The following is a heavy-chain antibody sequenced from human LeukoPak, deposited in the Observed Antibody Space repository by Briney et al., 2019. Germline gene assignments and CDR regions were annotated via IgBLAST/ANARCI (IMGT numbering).Heavy chain of an antibody. D-gene: IGHD3-22*01. Sequence: GGSLKLSCAASGFTFSGSDIHWVRRASGKGLEWVGHIRSKTNNYATADAASVKGRFTFSRDDSKNTAYIQMNSLKTEDTAVYYCTRHNYDRSGYGAFDIWGQGTMVTVSS. CDR1: GFTFSGSD. V-gene: IGHV3-73*01. CDR3: TRHNYDRSGYGAFDI. CDR2: IRSKTNNYAT. J-gene: IGHJ3*02.